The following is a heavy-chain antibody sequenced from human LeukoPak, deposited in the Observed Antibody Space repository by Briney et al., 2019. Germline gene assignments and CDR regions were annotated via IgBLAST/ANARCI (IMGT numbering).Heavy chain of an antibody. CDR3: ARAATPSSSDYYYMDV. J-gene: IGHJ6*03. CDR2: IIPIVGTA. Sequence: SVKVSCTASGGTFTIYAISWGRHAPGQGLGWMGGIIPIVGTANYAQKFQGRVTITADKSTSTAYMELSSLRSEDTAVYYCARAATPSSSDYYYMDVWGKGTTVTVSS. D-gene: IGHD6-6*01. V-gene: IGHV1-69*06. CDR1: GGTFTIYA.